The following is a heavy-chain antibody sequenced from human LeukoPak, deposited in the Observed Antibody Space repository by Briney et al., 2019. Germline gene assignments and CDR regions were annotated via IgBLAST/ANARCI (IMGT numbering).Heavy chain of an antibody. CDR1: GYTFTSYG. CDR2: ISAYNGNT. V-gene: IGHV1-18*01. Sequence: ASVKVSCKASGYTFTSYGISWVRQAPGQGLEWMGWISAYNGNTNYAQKLQGRVTMTTDTSTSTAYMELRSLRSEDTAVYYCARVDGDYYDSSGYFICSYWGQGTLVTVSS. CDR3: ARVDGDYYDSSGYFICSY. D-gene: IGHD3-22*01. J-gene: IGHJ4*02.